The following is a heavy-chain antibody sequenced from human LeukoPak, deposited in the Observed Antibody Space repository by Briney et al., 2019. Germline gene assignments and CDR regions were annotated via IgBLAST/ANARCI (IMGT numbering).Heavy chain of an antibody. CDR1: NGSISPYY. D-gene: IGHD4-17*01. Sequence: SETLSLTCTVSNGSISPYYWSWVRQPPGKGLEWVGYIYYTGKTDYNPSLKSRVSISVDTAKNHFSLRLPSLTAADTAAYYCARHRLAYADHFDAFDIWGQGTMVTVSS. V-gene: IGHV4-59*08. CDR3: ARHRLAYADHFDAFDI. J-gene: IGHJ3*02. CDR2: IYYTGKT.